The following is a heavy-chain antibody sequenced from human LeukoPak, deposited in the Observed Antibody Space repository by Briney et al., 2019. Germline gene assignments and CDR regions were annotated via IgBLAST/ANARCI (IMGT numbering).Heavy chain of an antibody. CDR3: ARAGGRSWFDP. J-gene: IGHJ5*02. CDR1: GYTFTNSY. D-gene: IGHD1-26*01. V-gene: IGHV1-2*02. CDR2: MNPKSGGT. Sequence: ASVKVSCKASGYTFTNSYIHWVRQAPGQGLEWMGSMNPKSGGTKHAQKFQGRVSMTRDTSISTAYMELASLTSDDTAVYYCARAGGRSWFDPWGQGTLVTVSS.